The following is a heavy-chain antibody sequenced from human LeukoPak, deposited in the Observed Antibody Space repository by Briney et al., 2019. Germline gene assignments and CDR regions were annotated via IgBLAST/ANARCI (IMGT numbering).Heavy chain of an antibody. D-gene: IGHD3-22*01. J-gene: IGHJ3*02. V-gene: IGHV1-69*06. CDR1: GGTFSSYA. CDR3: ARAYYDIGRALDI. CDR2: IIPIFGTA. Sequence: SVKVSCKASGGTFSSYAISWVRQAPGQGLEWMGGIIPIFGTANYAQKFQGRVTITADKSTSTAYMELSSLRSEDTAVYYCARAYYDIGRALDIWGQGTMVTVSS.